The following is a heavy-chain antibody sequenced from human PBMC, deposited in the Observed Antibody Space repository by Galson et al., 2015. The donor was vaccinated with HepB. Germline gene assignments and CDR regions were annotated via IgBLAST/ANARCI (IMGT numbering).Heavy chain of an antibody. CDR1: GGSISSSSYY. J-gene: IGHJ6*02. D-gene: IGHD3-10*01. Sequence: SETLSLTCTVSGGSISSSSYYWGWIRQPPGTGLEWIGSIYYSGSTYYNPSLKSRVTISVDTSKNQFSLKLSSVTAADMAVYYCAREVDYAWFGELLEHYYYYGMDVWGQGTTVTVSS. CDR2: IYYSGST. V-gene: IGHV4-39*02. CDR3: AREVDYAWFGELLEHYYYYGMDV.